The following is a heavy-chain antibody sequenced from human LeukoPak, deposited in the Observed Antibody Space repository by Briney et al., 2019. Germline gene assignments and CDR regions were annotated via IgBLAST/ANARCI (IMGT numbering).Heavy chain of an antibody. CDR2: ISGSGDNS. J-gene: IGHJ4*02. D-gene: IGHD3-3*01. V-gene: IGHV3-23*01. CDR1: GFTFTNYA. Sequence: GGSLRLACAASGFTFTNYAMNWVRQAPGKGLEWVSFISGSGDNSYYADSVKGRFTISRDNSKNTIYLQMNSLRVEDTAVYYCAKTTLFDFWRGYSVYFDFWGQGTPVTVSS. CDR3: AKTTLFDFWRGYSVYFDF.